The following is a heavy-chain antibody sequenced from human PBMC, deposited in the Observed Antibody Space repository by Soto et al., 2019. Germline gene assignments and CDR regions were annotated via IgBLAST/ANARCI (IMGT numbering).Heavy chain of an antibody. CDR2: MNPSSGNT. V-gene: IGHV1-8*01. CDR3: ARTRSGSYL. CDR1: GYTFTSFD. Sequence: QVQLVQSGAEVKKPGASVKVACRASGYTFTSFDINWVRQATGQGLEWMGRMNPSSGNTDYAQKFQGRVTMTRDTPISTAYMELSSLRSEDTALYYCARTRSGSYLWGQGTLVTVSS. J-gene: IGHJ5*02. D-gene: IGHD3-10*01.